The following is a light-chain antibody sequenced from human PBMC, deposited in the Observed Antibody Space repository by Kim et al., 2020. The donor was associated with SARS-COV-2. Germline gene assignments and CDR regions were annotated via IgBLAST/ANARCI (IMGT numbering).Light chain of an antibody. J-gene: IGLJ2*01. CDR2: GKN. CDR3: HSRDSIGKQRI. Sequence: SSELTQDPAVSVALGQTVRMTCEGGSLGKYYASWYQQKPGQAPVLVFYGKNDRPSGIPGRFSGSTSGNIASLTITGAQAEDEADYYCHSRDSIGKQRIFGGGTQLTVL. CDR1: SLGKYY. V-gene: IGLV3-19*01.